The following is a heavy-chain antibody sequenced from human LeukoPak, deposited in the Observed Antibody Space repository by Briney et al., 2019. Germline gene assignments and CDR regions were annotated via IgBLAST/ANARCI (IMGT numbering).Heavy chain of an antibody. J-gene: IGHJ4*02. CDR2: IVVGSGNT. Sequence: ASVKVSCKASGFTFTSSAVQWVRQARGQCLEWIGWIVVGSGNTNYAQKFQERVTITRDMSTSTAYMELSSLRSEDTAVYYCAAAYGVQNPSFDYWGQGTLVTVSS. V-gene: IGHV1-58*01. CDR3: AAAYGVQNPSFDY. CDR1: GFTFTSSA. D-gene: IGHD4-17*01.